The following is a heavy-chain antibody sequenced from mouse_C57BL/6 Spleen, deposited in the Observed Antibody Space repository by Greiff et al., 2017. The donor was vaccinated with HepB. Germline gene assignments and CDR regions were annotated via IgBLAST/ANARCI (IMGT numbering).Heavy chain of an antibody. J-gene: IGHJ1*03. Sequence: QVQLQQSGAELARPGASVKLSCKASGYTFTSYGISWVKQRTGQGLEWIGEIYPRSGNTYYNEKFKGKATLTADKSSSTAYMELRSLTSEDSAVYFCATYDCGSSRYWYFDVWGTGTTVTVSA. V-gene: IGHV1-81*01. CDR3: ATYDCGSSRYWYFDV. CDR1: GYTFTSYG. CDR2: IYPRSGNT. D-gene: IGHD1-1*01.